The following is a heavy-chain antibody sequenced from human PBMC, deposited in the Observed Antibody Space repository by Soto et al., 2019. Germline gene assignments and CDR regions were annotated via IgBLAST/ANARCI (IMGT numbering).Heavy chain of an antibody. Sequence: QVQLVESGGGVVQPGRSLRLSCAASGFTFSSYGMHWVRQAPGKGLEWVAVISYDGSNKYYADSVKGRFTISRDNCKNTLYLQMNSLRAEDTAVYYCAQDHGSSSAQVNFDYWGQGTLVTVSS. V-gene: IGHV3-30*18. J-gene: IGHJ4*02. CDR3: AQDHGSSSAQVNFDY. CDR1: GFTFSSYG. D-gene: IGHD6-6*01. CDR2: ISYDGSNK.